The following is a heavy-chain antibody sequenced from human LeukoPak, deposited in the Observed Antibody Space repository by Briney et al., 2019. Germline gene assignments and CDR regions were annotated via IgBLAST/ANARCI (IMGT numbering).Heavy chain of an antibody. CDR3: VRDDYDFWSGYQRYFEF. CDR1: GFTFSDYW. J-gene: IGHJ4*02. D-gene: IGHD3-3*01. V-gene: IGHV3-7*01. Sequence: GGSLRLSCAVSGFTFSDYWMTWVRQAPGKGLEWVANINQDGSEKYYVDSVEGRFTISRDSDKNSLYLQMTSVRADDTAMYYCVRDDYDFWSGYQRYFEFWGQGTLVTVSS. CDR2: INQDGSEK.